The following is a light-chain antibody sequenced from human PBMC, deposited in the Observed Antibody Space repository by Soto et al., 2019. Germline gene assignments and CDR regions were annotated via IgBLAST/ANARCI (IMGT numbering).Light chain of an antibody. V-gene: IGKV1-12*01. J-gene: IGKJ5*01. CDR1: QGVSTW. CDR3: QQAASFPIT. CDR2: TAS. Sequence: DIQMTQSQSSVSSSVGDIFTIRCGSGQGVSTWLAWYQQKPGKAPNLLIYTASSLQSGVPSRFSGSGSGTDFTLTINGLQPEDFATYYCQQAASFPITFGQGTRLEIK.